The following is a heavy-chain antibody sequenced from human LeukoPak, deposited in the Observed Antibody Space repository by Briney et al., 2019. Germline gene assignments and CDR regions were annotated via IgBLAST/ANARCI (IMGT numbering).Heavy chain of an antibody. D-gene: IGHD5-24*01. Sequence: PGGSLRLSWAASGFTVSNNYMTWFRQAPGKGLDWVSVIYSGGYTYYADSVRGRFTISRDTSKNTLYLQMNSLRAEDTAVYYCARARDCYNSGFDYWGQGTLVTVSS. CDR1: GFTVSNNY. CDR2: IYSGGYT. J-gene: IGHJ4*02. CDR3: ARARDCYNSGFDY. V-gene: IGHV3-53*01.